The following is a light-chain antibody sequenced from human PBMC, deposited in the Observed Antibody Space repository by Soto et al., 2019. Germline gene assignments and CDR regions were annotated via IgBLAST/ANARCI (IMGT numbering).Light chain of an antibody. CDR3: TPYAGSNSLV. CDR1: SSDVGGYNY. Sequence: QSVLTQPPSASGSPGQSVTISCTGTSSDVGGYNYVSWYQQHPGKVPKLMIYEVSQRPSGVPDRFSGSKSGNTASLTVSGLQAEDEADYYCTPYAGSNSLVFGGGTQLTVL. V-gene: IGLV2-8*01. J-gene: IGLJ2*01. CDR2: EVS.